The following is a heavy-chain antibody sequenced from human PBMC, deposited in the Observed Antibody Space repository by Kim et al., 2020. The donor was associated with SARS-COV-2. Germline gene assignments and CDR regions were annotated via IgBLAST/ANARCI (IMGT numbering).Heavy chain of an antibody. Sequence: SQTLSLTCAISGDSVSSNSAAWNWIRQSPSRGLEWLGRTYYRSKWYNDYAVSVKSRITINPDTSKNQFSLQLNSVTPEDTAVYYCARDLLPIGAGLVLGGYAFDIWGQGTMVTVSS. CDR1: GDSVSSNSAA. D-gene: IGHD6-19*01. J-gene: IGHJ3*02. CDR3: ARDLLPIGAGLVLGGYAFDI. V-gene: IGHV6-1*01. CDR2: TYYRSKWYN.